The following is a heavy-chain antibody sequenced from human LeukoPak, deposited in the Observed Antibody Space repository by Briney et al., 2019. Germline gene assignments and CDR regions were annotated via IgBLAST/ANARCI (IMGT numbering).Heavy chain of an antibody. V-gene: IGHV4-34*01. Sequence: SETLSLTCAVYGGSFSGYYWSWIRQPPGKGLEWIGEINHSGNTNYYPSLKSRVTISVDMSKNQFSLNLTSVTAADTAVYYCAGYIAVTGRIDYWGQGTLVTVSS. CDR3: AGYIAVTGRIDY. D-gene: IGHD6-19*01. J-gene: IGHJ4*02. CDR2: INHSGNT. CDR1: GGSFSGYY.